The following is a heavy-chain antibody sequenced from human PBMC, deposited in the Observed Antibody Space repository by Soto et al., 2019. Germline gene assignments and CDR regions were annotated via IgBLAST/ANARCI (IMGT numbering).Heavy chain of an antibody. V-gene: IGHV4-31*02. J-gene: IGHJ4*02. CDR3: ARGYSAGDEYFFDY. CDR1: GDSINRGDHY. CDR2: IHYTGNT. Sequence: VQLQESGPGLVKPSQTLSLTCLVSGDSINRGDHYWTWIRQHPGKALEWFGYIHYTGNTFYNPSLQSRVSMSLDTSKNQFSLNVNSVTAADTAVYYCARGYSAGDEYFFDYWGQGILVTVSS. D-gene: IGHD2-21*01.